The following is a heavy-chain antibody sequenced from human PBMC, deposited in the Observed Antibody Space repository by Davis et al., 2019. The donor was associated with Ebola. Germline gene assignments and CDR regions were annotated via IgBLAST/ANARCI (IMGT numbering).Heavy chain of an antibody. D-gene: IGHD1-1*01. CDR2: ISSDGSST. CDR3: ARDHPEGKVLNY. V-gene: IGHV3-74*01. J-gene: IGHJ4*02. Sequence: HTGGSLRLSCTASGFTFSGYWMHWVRQAPGKGLVWVSRISSDGSSTNYADSVKGRFTISRDNARNTLFLQMDSLGVEDTAVDYCARDHPEGKVLNYWGQGTLVTVSS. CDR1: GFTFSGYW.